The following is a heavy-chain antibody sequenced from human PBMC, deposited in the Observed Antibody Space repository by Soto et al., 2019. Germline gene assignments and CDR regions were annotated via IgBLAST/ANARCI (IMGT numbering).Heavy chain of an antibody. CDR2: INPSGGST. D-gene: IGHD6-13*01. J-gene: IGHJ3*02. Sequence: ASAKASCKESGYTITSKSRQSLRQDPGQGLEWMGIINPSGGSTSYAQKFQGRVTMTRDTSTSTVYMELSSLRSEDTAVYYCASSSPGSRTLMDIWGQGTIVTVSS. CDR1: GYTITSKS. V-gene: IGHV1-46*03. CDR3: ASSSPGSRTLMDI.